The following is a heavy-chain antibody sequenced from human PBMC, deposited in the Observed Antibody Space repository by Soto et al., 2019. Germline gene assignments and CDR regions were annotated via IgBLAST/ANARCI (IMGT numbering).Heavy chain of an antibody. V-gene: IGHV3-64*01. CDR2: ISSNGGST. CDR1: GFTFSSYA. CDR3: ARDAPVGYSGYYYYYMDV. J-gene: IGHJ6*03. D-gene: IGHD1-1*01. Sequence: GGSLRLSCAASGFTFSSYAMHWVRQAPGKGLEYVSAISSNGGSTYYANSVKGRFTISRDNSKNTLYLQMGSLRAEDMAVYYCARDAPVGYSGYYYYYMDVWGKGTTVTVSS.